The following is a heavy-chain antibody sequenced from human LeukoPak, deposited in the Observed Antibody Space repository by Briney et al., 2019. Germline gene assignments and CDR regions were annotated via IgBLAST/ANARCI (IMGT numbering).Heavy chain of an antibody. CDR3: ARIVGSSWYLNYYYGMDV. CDR1: GFTFSSYE. CDR2: IYYSGST. Sequence: GSLRLSCAASGFTFSSYEMNWVRQAPGKGLEWIGSIYYSGSTYYNPSLKSRVTISVDTSKNQFSLKLSSVTAADTAVYYCARIVGSSWYLNYYYGMDVWGQGTTVTVSS. J-gene: IGHJ6*02. V-gene: IGHV4-59*05. D-gene: IGHD6-13*01.